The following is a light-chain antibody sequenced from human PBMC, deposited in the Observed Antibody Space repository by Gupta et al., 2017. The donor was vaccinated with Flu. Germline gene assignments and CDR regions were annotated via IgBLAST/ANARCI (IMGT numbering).Light chain of an antibody. V-gene: IGLV3-21*03. CDR2: ADS. CDR3: QVWDSSSDQGV. J-gene: IGLJ3*02. Sequence: SFVLSQPPSVSVAPGKTAAITFGGSDIGSKGVHWYQQNPGQAPVLVVYADSDRPSGIPERFSGSHSGNTATLTIARVEAGDEADYYCQVWDSSSDQGVFGGGTKLTVL. CDR1: DIGSKG.